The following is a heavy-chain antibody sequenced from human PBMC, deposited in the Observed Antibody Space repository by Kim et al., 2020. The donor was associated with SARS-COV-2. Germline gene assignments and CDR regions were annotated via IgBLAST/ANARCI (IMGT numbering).Heavy chain of an antibody. CDR3: ARGRAGVVPSPILGIGPYYDYFIMDV. Sequence: SETLSLTCAVYGGSFSGYHWSWVRQPPGKGLEWIGEINHGGSINYNPSLKSRVTISIDTSKNQFSLRLTSVTAADTCSYYCARGRAGVVPSPILGIGPYYDYFIMDVWGHGTTVTVPS. J-gene: IGHJ6*02. V-gene: IGHV4-34*01. CDR1: GGSFSGYH. CDR2: INHGGSI. D-gene: IGHD3-10*01.